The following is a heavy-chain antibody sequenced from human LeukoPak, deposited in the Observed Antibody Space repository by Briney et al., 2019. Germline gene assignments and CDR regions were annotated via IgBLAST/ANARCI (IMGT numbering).Heavy chain of an antibody. CDR3: ARDSSSSVYYYYMDV. Sequence: GSLRLSCAASGFTFSSYSMDWVRQAPGKGLEWVSSISSSSSYIYYADSVKGRFTISRDNAKNSLYLQMNSLRAEDTAVYYCARDSSSSVYYYYMDVWGKGTTVTVSS. V-gene: IGHV3-21*01. CDR2: ISSSSSYI. D-gene: IGHD6-6*01. J-gene: IGHJ6*03. CDR1: GFTFSSYS.